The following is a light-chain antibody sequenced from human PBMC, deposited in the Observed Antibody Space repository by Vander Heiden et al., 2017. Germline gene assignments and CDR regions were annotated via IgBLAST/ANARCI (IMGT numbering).Light chain of an antibody. J-gene: IGLJ2*01. CDR2: KDS. V-gene: IGLV3-25*03. Sequence: SYELTQPPSVSVSPAQTARITCSGDALPKQYAFWYQQKPGQAPVLVMYKDSERSSGIPDRFSGSSSGTTVTFTISGVQAEDEADYYCQSADSSGADVVFGGGTKLTVI. CDR1: ALPKQY. CDR3: QSADSSGADVV.